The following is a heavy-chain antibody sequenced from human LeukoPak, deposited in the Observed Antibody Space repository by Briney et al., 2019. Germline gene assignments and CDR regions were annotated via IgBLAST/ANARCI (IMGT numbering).Heavy chain of an antibody. D-gene: IGHD2-2*01. Sequence: GASVKVSCKASGGTFISYALSWVRQAPGQGLEWMGGIIPIFGTANYAQKFQGRVTITADESTSTAYMELSSLRSEDTAVYYCARDSYCSSTSCYASGTSFDYWGQGTLVTVSS. V-gene: IGHV1-69*13. CDR2: IIPIFGTA. CDR1: GGTFISYA. CDR3: ARDSYCSSTSCYASGTSFDY. J-gene: IGHJ4*02.